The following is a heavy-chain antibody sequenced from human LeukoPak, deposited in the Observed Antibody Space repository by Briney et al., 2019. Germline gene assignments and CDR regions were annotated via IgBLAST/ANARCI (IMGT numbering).Heavy chain of an antibody. Sequence: SVKVSCKTSGFTFSNSAIQWVRQARGQRLEWMGWIIVGSGNTNYAQNFQERVTITRDMSTDTAYMELSSLRSEDTAVYYCARPPPGYCSSTSCYILMSDYYGMDVWGQGTTVTVSS. D-gene: IGHD2-2*02. J-gene: IGHJ6*02. V-gene: IGHV1-58*02. CDR3: ARPPPGYCSSTSCYILMSDYYGMDV. CDR1: GFTFSNSA. CDR2: IIVGSGNT.